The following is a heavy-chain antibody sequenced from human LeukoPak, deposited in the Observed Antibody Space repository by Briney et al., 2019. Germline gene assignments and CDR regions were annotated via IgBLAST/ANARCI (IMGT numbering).Heavy chain of an antibody. Sequence: PSETLSLTCAVYGGPFSGYYWSWIRQPPGKGLEWIGEINHSGSTNYNPSLKSRVTISVDTSKNQFSLKLSSVTAADTAVYYCARQGDNDYGDYGSEFDAFDIWGQGTMVTVSS. V-gene: IGHV4-34*01. D-gene: IGHD4-17*01. CDR3: ARQGDNDYGDYGSEFDAFDI. J-gene: IGHJ3*02. CDR2: INHSGST. CDR1: GGPFSGYY.